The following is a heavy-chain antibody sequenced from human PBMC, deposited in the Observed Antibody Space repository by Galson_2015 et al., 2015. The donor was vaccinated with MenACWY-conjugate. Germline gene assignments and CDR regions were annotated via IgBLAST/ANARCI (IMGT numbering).Heavy chain of an antibody. Sequence: SETLSLTCTVSGNSISSSNYYWGWIRQPPGKGLEWIGNIDHSGRTHYSPSLKSRVTISVDTSKNQFSLRLNSVTAADTAVYYCARQVYYDGGPGFGFWGQGTLVTVSS. D-gene: IGHD3-16*01. CDR1: GNSISSSNYY. J-gene: IGHJ4*02. CDR2: IDHSGRT. CDR3: ARQVYYDGGPGFGF. V-gene: IGHV4-39*01.